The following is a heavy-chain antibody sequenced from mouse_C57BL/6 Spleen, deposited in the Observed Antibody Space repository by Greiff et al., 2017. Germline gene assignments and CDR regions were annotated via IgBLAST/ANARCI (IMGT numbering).Heavy chain of an antibody. V-gene: IGHV1-63*01. CDR3: ARGEYDDGAYAMDN. J-gene: IGHJ4*01. CDR1: GYTFTNYW. CDR2: IYPGGGYT. Sequence: QVQLQQSGAELVRPGTSVKMSCKASGYTFTNYWIGWAKQRPGHGLEWIGDIYPGGGYTNYNEKFKGKATLTADKSSSTAYMQFSSLTSEDSAIYYCARGEYDDGAYAMDNWGQGASVTVSS. D-gene: IGHD2-4*01.